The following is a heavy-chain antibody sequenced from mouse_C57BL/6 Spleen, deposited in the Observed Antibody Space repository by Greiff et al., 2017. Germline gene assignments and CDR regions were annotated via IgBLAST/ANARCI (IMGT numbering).Heavy chain of an antibody. Sequence: EVKLVESEGGLVQPGSSMKLSCTASGFTFSDYYMAWVRQVPEKGLEWVANINYDGSSTYYLDSLKSRFIISRDNAKNILYLQMSSLKSEDTATYYCARYGYYAYYAMDYWGQGTSVTVSS. V-gene: IGHV5-16*01. CDR3: ARYGYYAYYAMDY. CDR2: INYDGSST. J-gene: IGHJ4*01. D-gene: IGHD2-3*01. CDR1: GFTFSDYY.